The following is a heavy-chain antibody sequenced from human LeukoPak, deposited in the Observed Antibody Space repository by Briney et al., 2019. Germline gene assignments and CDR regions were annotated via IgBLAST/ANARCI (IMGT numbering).Heavy chain of an antibody. J-gene: IGHJ4*02. CDR2: ISSSSSYI. Sequence: GGPLRLSCAASGFTFGTYNMNWVRQAPGKGLEWVSSISSSSSYIYYADSVKGRFTISRDNAKNSLYLQMNSLRAEDTAVYYCASADYGGFDYWGQGTLVTVSS. CDR1: GFTFGTYN. V-gene: IGHV3-21*01. D-gene: IGHD4/OR15-4a*01. CDR3: ASADYGGFDY.